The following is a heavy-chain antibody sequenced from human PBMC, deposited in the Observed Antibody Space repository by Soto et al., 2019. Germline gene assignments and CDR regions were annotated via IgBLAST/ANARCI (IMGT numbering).Heavy chain of an antibody. CDR2: IYPGDSDT. Sequence: PGESLKISCKGSGYSFTSYWIGWVRQMPGKGLEWMGIIYPGDSDTRYSPSFQGQVTISADKSISTAYLQWSSLKASDTAMYYCAIQLVRGKGIPYYYYYTDVWGKGTTVNVSS. CDR3: AIQLVRGKGIPYYYYYTDV. D-gene: IGHD3-10*01. J-gene: IGHJ6*03. CDR1: GYSFTSYW. V-gene: IGHV5-51*01.